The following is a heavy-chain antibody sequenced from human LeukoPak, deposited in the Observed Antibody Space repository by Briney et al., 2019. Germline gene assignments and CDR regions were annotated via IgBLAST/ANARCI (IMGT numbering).Heavy chain of an antibody. CDR3: AKDMGLVLSTVAPFDN. D-gene: IGHD4/OR15-4a*01. CDR1: GLTLSRYD. CDR2: IGTRGDT. J-gene: IGHJ4*01. Sequence: GGSLRLSCAASGLTLSRYDMHWVRQATGEGLEWVSAIGTRGDTYYAGSVKGRFTMSRENAKNSLYLQMNSLSAGDTAVYYCAKDMGLVLSTVAPFDNWGQGTLVTVSS. V-gene: IGHV3-13*01.